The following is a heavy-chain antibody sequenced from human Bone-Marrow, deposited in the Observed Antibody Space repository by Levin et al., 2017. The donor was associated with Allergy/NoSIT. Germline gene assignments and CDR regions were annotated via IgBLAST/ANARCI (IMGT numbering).Heavy chain of an antibody. CDR2: IDQSGNT. Sequence: ASETLSLTCAVSNYSISSGFHWGWIRQPPGKGLAWIGSIDQSGNTYYNPSLKSRVTISVDTSKNQFSLRLTSASAADAAVYYCARTLGDCSGDGCYYYFDYWGQGTLVTVSS. J-gene: IGHJ4*01. CDR1: NYSISSGFH. D-gene: IGHD2-15*01. CDR3: ARTLGDCSGDGCYYYFDY. V-gene: IGHV4-38-2*01.